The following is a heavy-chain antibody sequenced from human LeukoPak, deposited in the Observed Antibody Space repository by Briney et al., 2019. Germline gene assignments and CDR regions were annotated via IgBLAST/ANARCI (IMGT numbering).Heavy chain of an antibody. CDR3: VRKSATRRTSEFDY. J-gene: IGHJ4*02. CDR1: GYTFTGYY. CDR2: INPNSGGT. Sequence: ASVKVSCKASGYTFTGYYMHWVRQAPGQGLEWMGWINPNSGGTKYAQRFQGRVTMTRDTSISTAYMDLSSLGSDNTAVFYCVRKSATRRTSEFDYWGQGTPVTVSS. V-gene: IGHV1-2*02. D-gene: IGHD2-15*01.